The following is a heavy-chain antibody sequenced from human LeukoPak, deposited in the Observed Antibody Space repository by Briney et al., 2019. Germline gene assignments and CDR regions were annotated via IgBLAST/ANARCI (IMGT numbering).Heavy chain of an antibody. J-gene: IGHJ5*02. CDR1: GGSISSSSYY. CDR2: IHYSGST. CDR3: ARFTPQGYGWGGYNRFDP. V-gene: IGHV4-39*07. D-gene: IGHD3-16*01. Sequence: SETLSLTCTVSGGSISSSSYYWGWIRQPPGKGLEWIGSIHYSGSTYYNPSLKSRVTISVDTSKNQFSLKLSSVTAADTAVYYCARFTPQGYGWGGYNRFDPWGQGTLVTVSS.